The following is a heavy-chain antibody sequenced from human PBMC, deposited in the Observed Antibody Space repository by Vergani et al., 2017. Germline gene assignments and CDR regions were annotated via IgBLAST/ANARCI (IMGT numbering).Heavy chain of an antibody. D-gene: IGHD1-26*01. J-gene: IGHJ6*03. CDR2: INHRRST. CDR1: GGSFSGYY. CDR3: ARGAARIVTYYMDV. Sequence: QVQLHQWGAGLLKPSETLSLTCAVYGGSFSGYYWSWIRQPPGKGLEWIGEINHRRSTNYNSSLKSRVTISVDTSKNQFSLKLSSVTAADTAVYYCARGAARIVTYYMDVWGKGTTVTVSS. V-gene: IGHV4-34*01.